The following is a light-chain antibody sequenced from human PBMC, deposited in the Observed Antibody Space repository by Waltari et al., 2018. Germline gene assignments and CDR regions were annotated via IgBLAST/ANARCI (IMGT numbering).Light chain of an antibody. CDR2: GAS. CDR3: QQYGSSPRT. Sequence: EIVLTQSPGNLSLSPGESATLSCRASQSVTSSHLAWYQQKPGQAPRLLIYGASSRATAIPDRFSGSGSGTDFTLTISRLEAEDFAVYYCQQYGSSPRTFGQGTKVEIK. J-gene: IGKJ1*01. V-gene: IGKV3-20*01. CDR1: QSVTSSH.